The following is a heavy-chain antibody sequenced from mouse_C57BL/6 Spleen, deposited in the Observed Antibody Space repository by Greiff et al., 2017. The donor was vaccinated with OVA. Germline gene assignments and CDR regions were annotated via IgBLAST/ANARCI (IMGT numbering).Heavy chain of an antibody. CDR2: INPNNGGT. J-gene: IGHJ3*01. Sequence: EVQLQQSGPELVKPGASVKIPCKASGYTFTDYNMDWVKQSNGKCLEWIGDINPNNGGTIYNQKFKGKATLTVDKSSSTAYMELRSLTSEDTAVYYCARREYYDYDAWFAYWGQGTLVTVSA. CDR3: ARREYYDYDAWFAY. V-gene: IGHV1-18*01. D-gene: IGHD2-4*01. CDR1: GYTFTDYN.